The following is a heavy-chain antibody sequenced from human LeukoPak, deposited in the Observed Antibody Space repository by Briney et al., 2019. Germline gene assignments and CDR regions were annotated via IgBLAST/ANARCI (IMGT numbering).Heavy chain of an antibody. J-gene: IGHJ6*03. CDR3: ARGRTYYYGSGSYRYMDV. Sequence: GGSLRLSCTASGFTFSSYSMNWVRQAPGKGLEWVSRINSDGSSTSYADSVKGRFTISRDNAKNTLYLQMNSLRAEDTAVYYCARGRTYYYGSGSYRYMDVWGKGTTGTVSS. CDR1: GFTFSSYS. D-gene: IGHD3-10*01. CDR2: INSDGSST. V-gene: IGHV3-74*01.